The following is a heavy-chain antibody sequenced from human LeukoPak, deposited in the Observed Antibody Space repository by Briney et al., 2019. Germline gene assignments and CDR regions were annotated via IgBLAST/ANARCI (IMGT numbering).Heavy chain of an antibody. D-gene: IGHD2-15*01. CDR1: GYIFTSYA. CDR2: INAGNGDT. V-gene: IGHV1-3*01. CDR3: ARDSGEYYFDY. Sequence: ASVKVSCKASGYIFTSYAMHWVRQAPGQRLEWMGWINAGNGDTKYSQKFQGRVTITRDTSASTAYMELSSLRSEDTAVYYCARDSGEYYFDYWGQGTLVTVSS. J-gene: IGHJ4*02.